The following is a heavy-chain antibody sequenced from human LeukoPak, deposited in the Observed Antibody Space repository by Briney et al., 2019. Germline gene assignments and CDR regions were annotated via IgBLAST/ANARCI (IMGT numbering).Heavy chain of an antibody. J-gene: IGHJ4*02. D-gene: IGHD2-2*01. Sequence: SETLSPTCTVSGGSISSSDYYWGWIRQPPGKGLEWIGSIYHSGSTYYKPSLKSRVSISVDTSRNQFSLNVTSVTAADTAVYYCARWVVPAPSTARYHFDFWGQGTLVTVSS. V-gene: IGHV4-39*07. CDR3: ARWVVPAPSTARYHFDF. CDR1: GGSISSSDYY. CDR2: IYHSGST.